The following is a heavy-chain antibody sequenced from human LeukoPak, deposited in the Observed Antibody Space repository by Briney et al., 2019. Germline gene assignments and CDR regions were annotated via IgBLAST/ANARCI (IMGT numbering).Heavy chain of an antibody. CDR3: ANAGKYYYGSGSYYNWLGGY. D-gene: IGHD3-10*01. V-gene: IGHV3-30*18. J-gene: IGHJ4*02. CDR2: ISYDGSNK. Sequence: GGSLRLSCAAPGFTFSSYGMHWGRQGPGKGLEWVAVISYDGSNKYYADSVKGRFTISRDNSKHTLYLQMNSLRAEDTAVYYCANAGKYYYGSGSYYNWLGGYWGQGTLVTVSS. CDR1: GFTFSSYG.